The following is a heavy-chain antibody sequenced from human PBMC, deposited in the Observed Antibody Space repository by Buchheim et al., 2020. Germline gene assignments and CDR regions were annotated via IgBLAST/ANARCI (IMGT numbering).Heavy chain of an antibody. CDR3: ASLLSRGVTTTIDY. D-gene: IGHD4-17*01. CDR1: GFTFSSYA. Sequence: QVQLVESGGGVVQPGRSLRLSCAASGFTFSSYAMHWVRQAPGKGLEWVAVISYDGSNKYYADSVKGRFTISRDNSKTKVYLQMNSLRAEDTAVYYCASLLSRGVTTTIDYWGQGTL. CDR2: ISYDGSNK. V-gene: IGHV3-30-3*01. J-gene: IGHJ4*02.